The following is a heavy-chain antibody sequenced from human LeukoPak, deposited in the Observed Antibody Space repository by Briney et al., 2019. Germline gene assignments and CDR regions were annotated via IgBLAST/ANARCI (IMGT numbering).Heavy chain of an antibody. Sequence: SQTLSLTCTVSGGSISSGGYYWSWIRQHPGKGLEWIGYIYYSGSTNYNPSLKSRVTISVDTSKNQFSLKLSSVTAADTAVYYCARTAPGEGGNHPLDYWGQGTLVTVSS. CDR1: GGSISSGGYY. D-gene: IGHD4-23*01. CDR3: ARTAPGEGGNHPLDY. CDR2: IYYSGST. V-gene: IGHV4-61*08. J-gene: IGHJ4*02.